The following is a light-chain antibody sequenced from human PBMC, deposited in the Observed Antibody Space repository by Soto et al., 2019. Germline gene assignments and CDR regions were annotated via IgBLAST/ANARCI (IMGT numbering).Light chain of an antibody. Sequence: QSVLTQPPSVSGAPGQRVTISCTGGSSNIGAGYDVHWYQQLPGTAPKLLMYGNNNRPSGVPDRFSGSESGTSASLAITRLQAEDEADYYCQSYDRSLSGSIVFGGGTKVTVL. CDR1: SSNIGAGYD. CDR3: QSYDRSLSGSIV. J-gene: IGLJ2*01. V-gene: IGLV1-40*01. CDR2: GNN.